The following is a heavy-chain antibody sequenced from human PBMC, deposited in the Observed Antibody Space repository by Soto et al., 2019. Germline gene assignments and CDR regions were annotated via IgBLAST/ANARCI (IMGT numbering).Heavy chain of an antibody. D-gene: IGHD1-1*01. Sequence: GASVKVSCKASGGTFSSYAISWVRQAPGQGLEWMGGIIPIFGTANYAQKFQGRVTITADESTSTAYMELSSLRSEDTAVYYCARSLPHSVQLEPMGPLSLTADYYYYGMDVWGQGTTVTVSS. CDR3: ARSLPHSVQLEPMGPLSLTADYYYYGMDV. V-gene: IGHV1-69*13. CDR2: IIPIFGTA. J-gene: IGHJ6*02. CDR1: GGTFSSYA.